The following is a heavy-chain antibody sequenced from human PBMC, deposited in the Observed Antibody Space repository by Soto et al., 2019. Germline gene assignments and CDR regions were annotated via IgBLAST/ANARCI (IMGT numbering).Heavy chain of an antibody. J-gene: IGHJ4*02. CDR2: IIPILGIA. CDR1: RGTFSSYT. D-gene: IGHD4-17*01. CDR3: ARDFGDYRGDY. V-gene: IGHV1-69*08. Sequence: QVQLVQSGAEVKKPGSSVKVSCKASRGTFSSYTISWVRQAPGQGLEWMGRIIPILGIANYAQKFQGRVTITADKSTSTAYMELSSLRSEDTAVYYCARDFGDYRGDYWGQGTLVTVSS.